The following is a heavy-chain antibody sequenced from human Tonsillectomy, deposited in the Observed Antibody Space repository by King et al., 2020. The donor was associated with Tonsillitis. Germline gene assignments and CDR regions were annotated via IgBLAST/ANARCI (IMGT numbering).Heavy chain of an antibody. V-gene: IGHV3-9*01. CDR1: GFTFDDFG. CDR2: ISWNSGSI. Sequence: VQLVESGGGLVQPGRSLRLSCAASGFTFDDFGMNWVRHAPGKGLEWVSGISWNSGSIDYADSVKGRFTISRDNAKNSLYLQMNSLRAEDTALYYCAKVAGSGSKFDQKYYYMDV. CDR3: AKVAGSGSKFDQKYYYMDV. J-gene: IGHJ6*03. D-gene: IGHD3-10*01.